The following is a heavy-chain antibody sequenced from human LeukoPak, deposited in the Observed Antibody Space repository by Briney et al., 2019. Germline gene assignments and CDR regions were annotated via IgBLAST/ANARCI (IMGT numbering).Heavy chain of an antibody. CDR3: ARDPTTADIDY. J-gene: IGHJ4*02. CDR2: ISPSGALV. CDR1: GFRFSDYE. V-gene: IGHV3-48*03. Sequence: GGSLRLSCAASGFRFSDYEMNWVRQAPGKGREWVAYISPSGALVFYADSVKGRFAISRDNAKNSLYLQVSSLRAEDTAIYYCARDPTTADIDYWGRGTLVTVSS. D-gene: IGHD1-1*01.